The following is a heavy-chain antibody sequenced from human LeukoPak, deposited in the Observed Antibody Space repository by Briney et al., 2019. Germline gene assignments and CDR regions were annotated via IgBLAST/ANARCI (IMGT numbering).Heavy chain of an antibody. D-gene: IGHD4-17*01. Sequence: PGGSLRLSCAASGFTFSSYWMHWVRQAPGKGLVWVSRINSDGSSTSYADSVEGRFTISRDNAKNTLYLQMNSLRAEDTAVYYCAREDGERYYYYGMDVWGQGTTVTVSS. V-gene: IGHV3-74*01. CDR3: AREDGERYYYYGMDV. CDR1: GFTFSSYW. CDR2: INSDGSST. J-gene: IGHJ6*02.